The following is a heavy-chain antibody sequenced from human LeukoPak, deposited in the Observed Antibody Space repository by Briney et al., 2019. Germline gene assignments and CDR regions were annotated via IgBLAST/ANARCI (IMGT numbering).Heavy chain of an antibody. D-gene: IGHD6-19*01. V-gene: IGHV1-2*02. Sequence: ASVKVSCKASGCTFTGYYMHWVRQAPGQGLEWMGWINPNSGGTNYAQKFQGRVTMTRDTSISTAYMELSRLRSDDTAVYYCARGQPGIAVAGTVNYYYYGMDVWGQGTTVTVSS. CDR3: ARGQPGIAVAGTVNYYYYGMDV. CDR2: INPNSGGT. J-gene: IGHJ6*02. CDR1: GCTFTGYY.